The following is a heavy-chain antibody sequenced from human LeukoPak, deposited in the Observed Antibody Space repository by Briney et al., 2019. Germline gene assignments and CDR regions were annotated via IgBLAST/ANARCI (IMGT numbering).Heavy chain of an antibody. CDR2: ISAYNGDT. Sequence: SVKVPCKASGYTFNIYGISWARQAPGQGLEWMGWISAYNGDTHYAERFQGRVTLTIDTSTSTAYMELRNLRSDDTAMYYCARDPSNTSGWYIYFDYWGQGTLVTVSS. CDR3: ARDPSNTSGWYIYFDY. CDR1: GYTFNIYG. V-gene: IGHV1-18*01. J-gene: IGHJ4*02. D-gene: IGHD6-19*01.